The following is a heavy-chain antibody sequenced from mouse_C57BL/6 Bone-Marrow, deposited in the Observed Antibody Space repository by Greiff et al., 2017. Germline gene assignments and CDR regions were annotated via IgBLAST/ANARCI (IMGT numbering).Heavy chain of an antibody. D-gene: IGHD2-5*01. CDR1: GYTFTSYW. V-gene: IGHV1-50*01. CDR2: IDPSDSYT. CDR3: ARSAYYSNYVGNYFDY. Sequence: VQLQQPGAELVKPGASVKLSCKASGYTFTSYWMQWVKQRPGQGLEWIGEIDPSDSYTNYNQKFKGKATLTVDTSSSTAYMQLSSLTSEDSAVYYCARSAYYSNYVGNYFDYWGQGTTLTVSS. J-gene: IGHJ2*01.